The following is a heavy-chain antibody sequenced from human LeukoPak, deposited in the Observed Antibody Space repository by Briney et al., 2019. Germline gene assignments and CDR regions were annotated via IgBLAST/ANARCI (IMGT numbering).Heavy chain of an antibody. V-gene: IGHV1-18*04. D-gene: IGHD2/OR15-2a*01. CDR1: GYTFSTYT. CDR2: ISAYNGNT. Sequence: ASVKVSCKATGYTFSTYTISWVRQPPGQGFEWLGCISAYNGNTYYAQRLQGRVTKTTDTSTNTAYMEQKRLKSDNTAVYFCARGPPHFYGMDVWGQGTTVTVSS. CDR3: ARGPPHFYGMDV. J-gene: IGHJ6*02.